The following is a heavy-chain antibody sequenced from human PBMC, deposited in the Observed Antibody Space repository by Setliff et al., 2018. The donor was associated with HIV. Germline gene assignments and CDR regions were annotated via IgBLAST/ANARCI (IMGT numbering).Heavy chain of an antibody. Sequence: PSETLSLTCAVYGGSFSAYHWSWIRQTPGKGLEWIGEINDSGSTNYNPSLKSRVTISVDASRNKFSLRLSSVTAADTAVYYCAAWGPRYSYAPYFFDSWGQGTLVTVSS. CDR1: GGSFSAYH. V-gene: IGHV4-34*01. J-gene: IGHJ4*02. D-gene: IGHD5-18*01. CDR2: INDSGST. CDR3: AAWGPRYSYAPYFFDS.